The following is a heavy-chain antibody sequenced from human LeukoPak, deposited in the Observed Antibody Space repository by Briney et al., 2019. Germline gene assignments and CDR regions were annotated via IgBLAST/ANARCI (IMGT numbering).Heavy chain of an antibody. CDR1: GGTFSSYA. J-gene: IGHJ4*02. Sequence: ASVKVSCKASGGTFSSYAISWVRQAPGQGLEGMGGIIPIFGTANYAQKFQGRVTITTDESTSTAYMELSSLRSEDTAVYYCARGGIAAAGTALDYWGQGTLVAVSS. CDR2: IIPIFGTA. V-gene: IGHV1-69*05. D-gene: IGHD6-13*01. CDR3: ARGGIAAAGTALDY.